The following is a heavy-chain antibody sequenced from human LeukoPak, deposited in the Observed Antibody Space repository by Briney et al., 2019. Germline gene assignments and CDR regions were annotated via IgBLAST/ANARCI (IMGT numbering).Heavy chain of an antibody. CDR1: GFTFSSYA. D-gene: IGHD5-18*01. CDR2: ISGSGVYT. J-gene: IGHJ4*02. Sequence: PGGSLRLSCAASGFTFSSYAMSGVRQAPGRGLEWVSGISGSGVYTYYADSVKGRFTISRDNSKNTLFLQSNRLRAEDTAMYYCAKAGVQLWSPAGDYWGQGTLVTVSS. CDR3: AKAGVQLWSPAGDY. V-gene: IGHV3-23*01.